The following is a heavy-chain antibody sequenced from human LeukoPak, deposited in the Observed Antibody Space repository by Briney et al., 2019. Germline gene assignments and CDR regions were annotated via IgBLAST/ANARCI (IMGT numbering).Heavy chain of an antibody. J-gene: IGHJ6*03. D-gene: IGHD5-12*01. CDR2: IKQDGSEK. CDR3: ARVATIPYYYYYYMDV. Sequence: PGGSLRLSCAASGFTFSSYWMSWVRQAPGKGLEWVANIKQDGSEKYYVDSVKGRFTISRDNAKNSLYLQMNSLRAEDKAVYYCARVATIPYYYYYYMDVWGKGTTVTVSS. V-gene: IGHV3-7*01. CDR1: GFTFSSYW.